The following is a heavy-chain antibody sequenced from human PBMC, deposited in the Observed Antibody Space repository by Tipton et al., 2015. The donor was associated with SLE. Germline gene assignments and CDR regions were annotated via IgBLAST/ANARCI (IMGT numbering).Heavy chain of an antibody. CDR1: GFTFSSYA. Sequence: TLSLTCAASGFTFSSYAMSWVRQAPGKGLEWVSAISGSGGGTYYADSVKGRFTISRDNSKNTLYLQMNSLRAEDTAVYYCAKSEGSYPCYWGQGTLVTVSS. J-gene: IGHJ4*02. V-gene: IGHV3-23*01. CDR3: AKSEGSYPCY. CDR2: ISGSGGGT. D-gene: IGHD3-10*01.